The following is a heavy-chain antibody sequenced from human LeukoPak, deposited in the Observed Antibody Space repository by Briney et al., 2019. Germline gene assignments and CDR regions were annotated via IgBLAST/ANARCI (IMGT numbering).Heavy chain of an antibody. V-gene: IGHV1-2*02. J-gene: IGHJ4*02. CDR2: INPHSGDT. CDR1: GFTFTDFY. Sequence: ASVKVSCKASGFTFTDFYIHWVRQAPGQGLEWMGWINPHSGDTNYAQKFQGRVTLTRDTSIVTSSMELGSLRSDDTAVYYCSTATAYDYTLIGFWGQGSLVTVSS. CDR3: STATAYDYTLIGF. D-gene: IGHD3-16*01.